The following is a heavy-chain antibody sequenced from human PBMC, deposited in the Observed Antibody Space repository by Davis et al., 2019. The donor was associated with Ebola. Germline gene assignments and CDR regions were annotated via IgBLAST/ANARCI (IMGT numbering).Heavy chain of an antibody. CDR3: ARQSCSGGGCYSYYLDY. J-gene: IGHJ4*02. CDR2: FSYSGRT. CDR1: GGSISSSSYY. D-gene: IGHD2-15*01. Sequence: SETLSLTCTVSGGSISSSSYYWGWIRQSPGRGLEWIGSFSYSGRTYNNPSLESRVTISVDTSKNQVSLRLTSVTAADTAFYYCARQSCSGGGCYSYYLDYWGQGTLVTASS. V-gene: IGHV4-39*01.